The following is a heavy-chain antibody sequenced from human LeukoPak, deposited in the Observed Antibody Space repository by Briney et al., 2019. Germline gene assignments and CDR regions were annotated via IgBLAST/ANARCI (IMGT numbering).Heavy chain of an antibody. J-gene: IGHJ5*02. D-gene: IGHD6-19*01. CDR1: GSSISSYY. CDR2: IHYSGST. Sequence: PSETLSLTCTVSGSSISSYYWIWIRQPPGKGLEWIGYIHYSGSTNYNPSLKSRVTISLDTSKNQFSLKLSSVTAADTAVYYCARAPGSSGWYWAGWFDPWGQGTLVTVSS. CDR3: ARAPGSSGWYWAGWFDP. V-gene: IGHV4-59*01.